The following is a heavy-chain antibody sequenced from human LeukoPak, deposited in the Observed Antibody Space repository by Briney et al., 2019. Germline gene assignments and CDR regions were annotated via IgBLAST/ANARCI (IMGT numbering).Heavy chain of an antibody. Sequence: ASPKLSCKASGYAFTGYCLYWVRQAPGQGLEWMGWINPNSGGTNYAQKFQGRVTMTRDTSISTAYMELSRLRSDDTAVYYCARVQDYGDYPDYWGQGTLVTVSS. CDR2: INPNSGGT. CDR1: GYAFTGYC. V-gene: IGHV1-2*02. D-gene: IGHD4-17*01. J-gene: IGHJ4*02. CDR3: ARVQDYGDYPDY.